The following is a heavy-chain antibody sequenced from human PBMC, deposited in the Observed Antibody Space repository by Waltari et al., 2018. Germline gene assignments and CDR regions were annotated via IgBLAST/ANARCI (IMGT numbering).Heavy chain of an antibody. Sequence: EVQLVESGGGLVKPGGSLRLSCVASGFTFSSYPMNWVRQAPGKGLEWVSSIISTGNSIYYADSVKGRFTVSRDNAKNSMYLQMNSLRAEDTAVYFCATDYYDSGAYYLYFDYWGQGIRVTVSS. J-gene: IGHJ4*02. D-gene: IGHD3-22*01. CDR3: ATDYYDSGAYYLYFDY. CDR1: GFTFSSYP. V-gene: IGHV3-21*06. CDR2: IISTGNSI.